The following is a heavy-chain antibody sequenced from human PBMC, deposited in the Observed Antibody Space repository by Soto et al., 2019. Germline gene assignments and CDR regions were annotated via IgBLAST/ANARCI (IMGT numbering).Heavy chain of an antibody. Sequence: QVQLVQSGAEVKKPGSSVKVSCKASGYTFTGYYMHWVRQAPGQGPEWMGWINPNSGRTTYAQKFQGRVTVTRDTAISTAYMELSSLRSDDTAVYYCARGGSSSLDYWGQGTLVTVSS. CDR3: ARGGSSSLDY. CDR1: GYTFTGYY. CDR2: INPNSGRT. V-gene: IGHV1-2*02. D-gene: IGHD6-6*01. J-gene: IGHJ4*02.